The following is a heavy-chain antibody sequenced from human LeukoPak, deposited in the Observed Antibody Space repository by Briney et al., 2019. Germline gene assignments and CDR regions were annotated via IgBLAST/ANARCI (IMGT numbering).Heavy chain of an antibody. V-gene: IGHV3-30*02. CDR2: IRYDGSNK. Sequence: GGSLRLSCAASGFTFSSYAMNWVRQAPGKGLEWVAFIRYDGSNKYYADSVKGRFTISRDNSKNTLYLQMNSLRTEDTAVYYCARTRAAAGYSSFWFDPWGQGTLVTVSS. CDR1: GFTFSSYA. CDR3: ARTRAAAGYSSFWFDP. J-gene: IGHJ5*02. D-gene: IGHD6-13*01.